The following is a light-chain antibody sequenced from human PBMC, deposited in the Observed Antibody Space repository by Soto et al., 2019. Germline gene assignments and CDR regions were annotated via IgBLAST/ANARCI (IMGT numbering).Light chain of an antibody. CDR1: QSVSIN. CDR2: GSS. Sequence: EIVMTQSPATLSVSPGERATLSCRASQSVSINLAWYQQKPGQAPRLLVYGSSARATGIPARFSGSGSGTEFTLTISSLQSEDFAVYYCQHYNNWPFTLGPGTKVDIK. J-gene: IGKJ3*01. V-gene: IGKV3-15*01. CDR3: QHYNNWPFT.